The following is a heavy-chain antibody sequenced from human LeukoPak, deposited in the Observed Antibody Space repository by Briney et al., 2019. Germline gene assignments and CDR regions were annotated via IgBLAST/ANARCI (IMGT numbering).Heavy chain of an antibody. Sequence: SVKVSFKASGYTFTGYYMHWVRQAPGQGLEWMGWINPNSGGTNYAQKFQGRVTMTRDTSISTAYMELSRLRSDDTAVYYCAREGAVAGTDGYFDYWGQGTLVTVSS. J-gene: IGHJ4*02. V-gene: IGHV1-2*02. CDR2: INPNSGGT. CDR3: AREGAVAGTDGYFDY. CDR1: GYTFTGYY. D-gene: IGHD6-19*01.